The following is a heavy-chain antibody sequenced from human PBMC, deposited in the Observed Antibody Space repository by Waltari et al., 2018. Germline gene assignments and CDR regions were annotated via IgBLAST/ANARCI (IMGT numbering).Heavy chain of an antibody. CDR1: GYTFTGSY. D-gene: IGHD4-4*01. CDR2: INPNSGGT. Sequence: QVQLVQSGAEVKKPGASVKVSCKASGYTFTGSYMHWVRQAPGQGLEWMGWINPNSGGTNYAQKFQGRVTMTRDTSISTAYMELSRLRSDDTAVYYCYLSNPAQQYYFDYWGQGTLVTVSS. CDR3: YLSNPAQQYYFDY. J-gene: IGHJ4*02. V-gene: IGHV1-2*02.